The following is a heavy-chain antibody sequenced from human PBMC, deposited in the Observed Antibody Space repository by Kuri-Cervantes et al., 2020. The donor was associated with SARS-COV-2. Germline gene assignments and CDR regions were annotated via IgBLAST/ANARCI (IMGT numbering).Heavy chain of an antibody. CDR3: ARDLTLSSGGYYYYYYMDV. V-gene: IGHV3-7*01. CDR2: IKQDGSEK. Sequence: GESLKISCAASGFTFSSYWMSWVRQAPGKGLEWVANIKQDGSEKYYVDSVKGRFTISRDNAKNSLYLQMNSLRAEDTAVYYCARDLTLSSGGYYYYYYMDVWGKGATVTGSS. D-gene: IGHD6-6*01. J-gene: IGHJ6*03. CDR1: GFTFSSYW.